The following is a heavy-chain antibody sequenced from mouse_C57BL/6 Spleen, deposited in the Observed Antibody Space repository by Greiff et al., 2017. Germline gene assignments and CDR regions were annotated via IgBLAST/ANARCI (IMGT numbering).Heavy chain of an antibody. V-gene: IGHV1-80*01. Sequence: QVHVKQSGAELVKPGASVKISCKASGYAFSSYWLNWVKQRPGKGLEWIGQIYPGDGDTNYNGKFKGKATLTADKSSSTAYMQLSSLTSEDSAVYFCAREGLTGSFDYWGQGTTLTVSS. D-gene: IGHD4-1*01. J-gene: IGHJ2*01. CDR2: IYPGDGDT. CDR1: GYAFSSYW. CDR3: AREGLTGSFDY.